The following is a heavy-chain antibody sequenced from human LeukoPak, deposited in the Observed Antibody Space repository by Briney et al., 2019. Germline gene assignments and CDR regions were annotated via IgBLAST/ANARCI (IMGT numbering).Heavy chain of an antibody. V-gene: IGHV3-66*01. CDR1: GFTVSSNY. J-gene: IGHJ3*02. Sequence: GGSLRLSCAASGFTVSSNYMSWVRQAPGKGLEWVSVIYSGGSTYYADSVKGRFTISRDNSKNTLYLQMNSLRAEETAVYYCARFDYYVAGSYSTHVAFEIWGKGKMVTASS. CDR3: ARFDYYVAGSYSTHVAFEI. D-gene: IGHD3-10*01. CDR2: IYSGGST.